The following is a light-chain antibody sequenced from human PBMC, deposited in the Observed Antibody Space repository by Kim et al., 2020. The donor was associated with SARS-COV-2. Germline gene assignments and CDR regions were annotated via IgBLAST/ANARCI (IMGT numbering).Light chain of an antibody. CDR1: QSLLDSDNGKMY. J-gene: IGKJ2*01. V-gene: IGKV2-40*01. CDR3: MQSIEIPYT. Sequence: IVMTQLPLSLPLRPGAPASILCRLSQSLLDSDNGKMYLDWYLQKPGNPPQLLIYAVSSRASGVPDRFSGSGSATEFTLTISSVEAEDVGVYYCMQSIEIPYTFGQGTKLEIK. CDR2: AVS.